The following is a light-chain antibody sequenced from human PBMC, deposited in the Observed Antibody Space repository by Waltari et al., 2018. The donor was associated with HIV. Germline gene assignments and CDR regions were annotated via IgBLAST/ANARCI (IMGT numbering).Light chain of an antibody. J-gene: IGLJ1*01. CDR3: SSFSSSSTPYV. Sequence: QSGLTQPASASGSPGQPLTSSCTATTRYVGVYNYVSSYQQHPGKAPKLIIYEVSNRPSGVSNRFSGSKSGNTASLTISGLQPEDETDYYCSSFSSSSTPYVFGTGTKVTVL. CDR1: TRYVGVYNY. CDR2: EVS. V-gene: IGLV2-14*01.